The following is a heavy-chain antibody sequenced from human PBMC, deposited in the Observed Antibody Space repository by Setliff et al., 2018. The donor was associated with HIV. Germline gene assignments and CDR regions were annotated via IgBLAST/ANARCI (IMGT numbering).Heavy chain of an antibody. CDR1: GGSFSDHY. CDR2: INQSGIS. CDR3: ARLDYSSYYSYYIDV. Sequence: PSETLSLTCAVYGGSFSDHYWTWIRQPPGKGLEWIGEINQSGISNFNPSLKSRVTMPIDTPKNQFSLKLSSVTAADTAVYYCARLDYSSYYSYYIDVWGEGTMVTVSS. D-gene: IGHD4-4*01. J-gene: IGHJ6*03. V-gene: IGHV4-34*01.